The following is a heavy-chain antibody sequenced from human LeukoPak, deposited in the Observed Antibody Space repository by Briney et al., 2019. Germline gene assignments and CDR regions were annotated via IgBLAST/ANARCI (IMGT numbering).Heavy chain of an antibody. CDR2: IKQDGSEK. CDR3: ARDKSYGDSEDY. D-gene: IGHD4-17*01. J-gene: IGHJ4*02. Sequence: PGGSLRLSCAASGFTFSNYWMSWVRQAPGKGLEWVANIKQDGSEKYYVDSVKGRFTISRDNAKNSVYLQMNSLRAEDTAVYYCARDKSYGDSEDYWGQGTLVTVSS. CDR1: GFTFSNYW. V-gene: IGHV3-7*05.